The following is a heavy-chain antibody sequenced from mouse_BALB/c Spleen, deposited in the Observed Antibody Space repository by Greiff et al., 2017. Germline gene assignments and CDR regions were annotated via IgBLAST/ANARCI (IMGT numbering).Heavy chain of an antibody. Sequence: LQQPGSELVRPGASVKLSCKASGYTFTSYWMHWVKQRPGQGLEWIGNIYPGSGSTNYDEKFKSKATLTVDTSSSTAYMQLSSLTSEDSAVYDCTRGDYGSICDYWGQGTTLTVSA. CDR1: GYTFTSYW. CDR3: TRGDYGSICDY. V-gene: IGHV1S22*01. J-gene: IGHJ2*01. CDR2: IYPGSGST. D-gene: IGHD1-1*01.